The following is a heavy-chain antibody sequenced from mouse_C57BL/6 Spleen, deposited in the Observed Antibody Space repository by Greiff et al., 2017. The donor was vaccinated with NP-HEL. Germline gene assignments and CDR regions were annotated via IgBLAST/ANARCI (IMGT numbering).Heavy chain of an antibody. CDR2: IYPRSGNT. V-gene: IGHV1-81*01. CDR3: ARLGTTVVATTPFDY. D-gene: IGHD1-1*01. Sequence: VQVVESGAELARPGASVKLSCKASGYTFTSYGISWVKQRTGQGLEWIGEIYPRSGNTYYNEKFKGKATLTADKSSSTAYMELRSLTSEDSAVYFCARLGTTVVATTPFDYWGQGTTLTVSS. J-gene: IGHJ2*01. CDR1: GYTFTSYG.